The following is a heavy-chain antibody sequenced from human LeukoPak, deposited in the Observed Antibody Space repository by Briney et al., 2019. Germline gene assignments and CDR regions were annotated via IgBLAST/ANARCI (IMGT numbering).Heavy chain of an antibody. CDR3: ARAPNYSGSGSPFWEV. D-gene: IGHD3-10*01. V-gene: IGHV1-18*01. CDR1: GYTFTNYG. Sequence: GASVKVSCKSSGYTFTNYGISWVRQAPGQGLEWMGWISGYSGDTRYAQDLQGRVTVTTDTSTSTSYMELRSLRSDDTAVYYCARAPNYSGSGSPFWEVWGQGTLVTVSS. J-gene: IGHJ4*02. CDR2: ISGYSGDT.